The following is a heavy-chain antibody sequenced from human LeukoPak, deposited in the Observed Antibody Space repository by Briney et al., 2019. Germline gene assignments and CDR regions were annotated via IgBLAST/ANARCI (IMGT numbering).Heavy chain of an antibody. D-gene: IGHD2-2*01. CDR2: IYYSGST. V-gene: IGHV4-31*03. J-gene: IGHJ5*02. CDR1: GGSISSGGYY. Sequence: SETLSLTCTVSGGSISSGGYYWSWIRQHPGKGLEWIGYIYYSGSTYYNPSLKSRVTISVDTSKNQSSLKLSSVTAADTAVYYCARALVVRLTNWFDPWGQGTLVTVSS. CDR3: ARALVVRLTNWFDP.